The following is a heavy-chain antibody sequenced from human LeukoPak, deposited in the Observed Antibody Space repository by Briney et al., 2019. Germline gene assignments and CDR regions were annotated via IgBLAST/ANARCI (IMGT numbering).Heavy chain of an antibody. CDR1: GYTFTAYY. CDR3: ARDYYDSSGFGAFDI. V-gene: IGHV1-2*02. D-gene: IGHD3-22*01. Sequence: AASVKVSCKASGYTFTAYYMHWVRQAPGQGLEWMGWINPNSGGTNYAQKFQGRVTMTRDTSISTAYMELSRLRSDETAVYYCARDYYDSSGFGAFDIWGQGTMVTVSS. J-gene: IGHJ3*02. CDR2: INPNSGGT.